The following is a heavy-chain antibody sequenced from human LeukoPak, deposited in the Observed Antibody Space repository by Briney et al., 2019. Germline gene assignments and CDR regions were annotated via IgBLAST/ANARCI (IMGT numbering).Heavy chain of an antibody. CDR2: IIPIFGTA. J-gene: IGHJ4*02. V-gene: IGHV1-69*05. D-gene: IGHD1-26*01. CDR3: ARDMDSGPDFFDY. Sequence: SVKVSCKASGGTFSSYAISWVRQAPGQGLEWMGGIIPIFGTANYAQKFQGRVTMTRDTSISTAYMELSRLRSDDTAVYYCARDMDSGPDFFDYWGLGTLVTVSS. CDR1: GGTFSSYA.